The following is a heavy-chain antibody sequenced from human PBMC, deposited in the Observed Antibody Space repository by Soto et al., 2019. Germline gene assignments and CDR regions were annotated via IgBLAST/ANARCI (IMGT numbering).Heavy chain of an antibody. J-gene: IGHJ3*02. CDR3: TGGYSSSAGAFDI. Sequence: GGSLRLSCTASGFTFGDYAMSWVRQAPGKGLEWVGFIRSKAYGGTTEYAASVKGRFTISRDDSKSIAYLQMNSLKTEDTAVYYCTGGYSSSAGAFDIWGQGTMVTV. CDR2: IRSKAYGGTT. V-gene: IGHV3-49*04. CDR1: GFTFGDYA. D-gene: IGHD6-6*01.